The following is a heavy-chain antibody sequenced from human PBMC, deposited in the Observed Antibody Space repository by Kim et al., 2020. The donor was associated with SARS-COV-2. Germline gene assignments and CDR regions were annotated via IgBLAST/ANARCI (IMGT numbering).Heavy chain of an antibody. J-gene: IGHJ6*02. Sequence: SETLSLTCAVYGGSFNGHYWSWIRQSPGKGLEWIGEVNHGGSTIYNPSLESRVTISVDTSKSHFSLKLNSVTAADTAVYYCASGLWRSYRSTHYFIYGLDVWGHGTTVTVSS. D-gene: IGHD3-16*02. CDR3: ASGLWRSYRSTHYFIYGLDV. CDR1: GGSFNGHY. CDR2: VNHGGST. V-gene: IGHV4-34*01.